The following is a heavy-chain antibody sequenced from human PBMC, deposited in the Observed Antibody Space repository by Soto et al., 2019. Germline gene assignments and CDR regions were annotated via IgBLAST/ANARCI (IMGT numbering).Heavy chain of an antibody. D-gene: IGHD6-13*01. Sequence: ASVKVSCKASGYTFTSYAMHWVRQAPGQRFEWMGWINAGNVNTKYSQKFQGRVTITRDTSASTAYMELSSLRSEDTAVYYCARGGSSSLPYYYYGMDVWGQGTTVTVSS. V-gene: IGHV1-3*01. CDR1: GYTFTSYA. J-gene: IGHJ6*02. CDR2: INAGNVNT. CDR3: ARGGSSSLPYYYYGMDV.